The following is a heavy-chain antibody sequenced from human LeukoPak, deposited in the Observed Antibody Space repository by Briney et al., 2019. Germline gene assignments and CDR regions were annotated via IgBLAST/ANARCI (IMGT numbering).Heavy chain of an antibody. J-gene: IGHJ4*02. CDR1: GFTFSSYA. Sequence: PGGSLRLSCAASGFTFSSYAMSWVRQAPGRGLEWVSAISGSGGSTYYADSVKGRFTISRDNSKNTLYLQMNSLRAEDTAVYYCAKGSDGWYEGRAYWGQGTLVTVSS. CDR3: AKGSDGWYEGRAY. CDR2: ISGSGGST. D-gene: IGHD6-19*01. V-gene: IGHV3-23*01.